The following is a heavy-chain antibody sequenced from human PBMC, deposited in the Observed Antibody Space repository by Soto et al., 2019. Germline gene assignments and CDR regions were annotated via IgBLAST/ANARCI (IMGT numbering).Heavy chain of an antibody. J-gene: IGHJ6*02. CDR2: IFYTWST. V-gene: IGHV4-31*03. D-gene: IGHD3-10*01. CDR3: ARAQRGLFPYFYYGVDV. CDR1: GGSISSGDYY. Sequence: QVQLQESGPGLVKPSQTLSLTCSVSGGSISSGDYYLSWIRQHPGKGLEWIGYIFYTWSTHYNPSLKSRVTISVDTSKNQFSLKLSSVTAADTAVYYCARAQRGLFPYFYYGVDVWGQGTTVTVSS.